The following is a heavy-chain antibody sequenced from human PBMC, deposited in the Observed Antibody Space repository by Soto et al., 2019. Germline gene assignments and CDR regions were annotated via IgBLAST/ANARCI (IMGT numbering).Heavy chain of an antibody. CDR3: ARAFSGGAYYMDV. CDR1: GFTFSNYA. V-gene: IGHV3-20*01. Sequence: GSLRLSCAASGFTFSNYAMNWVRQAPGKGLEWVSGINWNGGSVSYADSVKARFTISRDNAKNSLYLQMNSLRAEDTALYHCARAFSGGAYYMDVWGKGTTVTVSS. CDR2: INWNGGSV. D-gene: IGHD3-16*01. J-gene: IGHJ6*03.